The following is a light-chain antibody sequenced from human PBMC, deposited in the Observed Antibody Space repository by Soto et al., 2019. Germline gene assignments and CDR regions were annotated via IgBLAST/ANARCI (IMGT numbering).Light chain of an antibody. V-gene: IGLV2-14*01. CDR1: SSDVGGYKY. CDR2: EVS. CDR3: SSYTNSGTYVV. Sequence: QSALTQPASVSGSPGQSITISCTGTSSDVGGYKYVSWYQHHPGKAPKLMIYEVSNRPSGVSSRFSGSKSGNTASLTISGLQAEDEADYYCSSYTNSGTYVVFGGGTKVTVL. J-gene: IGLJ2*01.